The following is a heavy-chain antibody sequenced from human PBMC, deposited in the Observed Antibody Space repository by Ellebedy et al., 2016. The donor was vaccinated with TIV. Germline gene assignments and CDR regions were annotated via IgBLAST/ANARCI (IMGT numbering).Heavy chain of an antibody. CDR2: IKGDASEE. CDR3: ARVDGYSYGYKPFDI. J-gene: IGHJ3*02. Sequence: GESLKISCVASGFDLRNYWMSWVRQAPGKGLEWVANIKGDASEEYYLDSVKGRFTISRDNLKRSLDLQVNSLRVEDTAVYYCARVDGYSYGYKPFDIWGQGTMVTVSS. V-gene: IGHV3-7*01. CDR1: GFDLRNYW. D-gene: IGHD5-18*01.